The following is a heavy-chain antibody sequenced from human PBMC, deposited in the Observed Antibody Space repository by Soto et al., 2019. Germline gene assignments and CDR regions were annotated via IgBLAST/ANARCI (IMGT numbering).Heavy chain of an antibody. D-gene: IGHD6-19*01. J-gene: IGHJ6*02. CDR1: GFTFSSYW. Sequence: PGGSLRLSCAASGFTFSSYWMHWVRQAPGKGLVWVSRINSDGSSTSYADSVKGRFTISRDNAKNTLYLQMNSLRAEDTAVYYCARDDGSGWYYYYYGMDVWGQGTTVTV. CDR3: ARDDGSGWYYYYYGMDV. CDR2: INSDGSST. V-gene: IGHV3-74*01.